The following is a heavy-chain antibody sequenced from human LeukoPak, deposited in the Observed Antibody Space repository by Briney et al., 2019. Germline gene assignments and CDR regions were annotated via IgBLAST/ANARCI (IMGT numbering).Heavy chain of an antibody. J-gene: IGHJ4*02. D-gene: IGHD3-3*01. CDR2: ISGSGGST. V-gene: IGHV3-23*01. CDR3: AKGLSGVVIMVCDY. Sequence: GGSLRLSCAASGFTFSSYAMSWVRQAPGKGLEWVSAISGSGGSTYYADSVKGRFTISRDNSKNTLYLQMSSLRAEDTALYYCAKGLSGVVIMVCDYWGQETLVTVSS. CDR1: GFTFSSYA.